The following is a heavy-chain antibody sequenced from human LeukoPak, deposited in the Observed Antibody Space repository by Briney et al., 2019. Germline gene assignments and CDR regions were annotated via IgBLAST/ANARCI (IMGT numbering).Heavy chain of an antibody. V-gene: IGHV3-30*02. Sequence: GGSLRLSCAASGFTFSSYGMHWVRQAPGKGLEWVAFIRYDGSNKYYADSVKGRFTISRDNSKNTLYLQMNSLRAEDTAVYYCAKDPLPYYYDSSGYYPGYWGQGTLVTVSS. D-gene: IGHD3-22*01. CDR3: AKDPLPYYYDSSGYYPGY. CDR1: GFTFSSYG. J-gene: IGHJ4*02. CDR2: IRYDGSNK.